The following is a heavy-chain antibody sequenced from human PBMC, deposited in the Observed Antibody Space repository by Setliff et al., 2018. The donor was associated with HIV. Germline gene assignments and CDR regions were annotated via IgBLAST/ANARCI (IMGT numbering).Heavy chain of an antibody. V-gene: IGHV4-39*01. CDR2: IYYSGST. J-gene: IGHJ5*02. CDR3: VSGWATLLRGILTTGWFEP. D-gene: IGHD3-10*01. Sequence: PSETLSLTCTVSGGSISSSIYYWGWIRQPPGKGLEWIGFIYYSGSTYYYGGSTYFNPSLKSRVTISLDTSKNQFSLRLNSVTAADTAVYYCVSGWATLLRGILTTGWFEPWGQGTLVTVSS. CDR1: GGSISSSIYY.